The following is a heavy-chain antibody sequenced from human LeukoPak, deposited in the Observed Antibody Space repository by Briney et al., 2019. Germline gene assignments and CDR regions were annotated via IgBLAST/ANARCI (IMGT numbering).Heavy chain of an antibody. Sequence: ASVKVSCKASGYTFTGYYMHWVRQAPGQGLGWMGWINPNSGGTNYAQKFQGRVTMTRDTSISTAYMELSRLRSDDTAVYYCARGTMVRGVIEGFDPWGQGTLVTVSS. D-gene: IGHD3-10*01. V-gene: IGHV1-2*02. CDR2: INPNSGGT. CDR3: ARGTMVRGVIEGFDP. J-gene: IGHJ5*02. CDR1: GYTFTGYY.